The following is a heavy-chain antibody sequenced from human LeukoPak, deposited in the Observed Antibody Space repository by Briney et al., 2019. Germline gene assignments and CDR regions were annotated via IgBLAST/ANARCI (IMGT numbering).Heavy chain of an antibody. CDR1: GYSFTNYW. CDR2: IFPGDSDT. CDR3: ARVTTYGSGSYYLRNNWFDP. V-gene: IGHV5-51*01. J-gene: IGHJ5*02. D-gene: IGHD3-10*01. Sequence: GEFLKISCKGSGYSFTNYWIGWVRQMPGKGLEWMGIIFPGDSDTRYSPSFQGRVTISADKSISTAYLQWSSLKASDTAMYYCARVTTYGSGSYYLRNNWFDPWGQGTLVTVSS.